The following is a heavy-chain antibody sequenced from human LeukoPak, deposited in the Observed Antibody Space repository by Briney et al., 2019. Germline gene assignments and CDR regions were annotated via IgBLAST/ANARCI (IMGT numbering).Heavy chain of an antibody. D-gene: IGHD6-6*01. V-gene: IGHV3-7*03. J-gene: IGHJ3*01. CDR2: INSDGSEG. CDR3: ARSSYSSSSSV. CDR1: GFTFSGFW. Sequence: GGSRRLSCAVSGFTFSGFWMSWSRQAPGKGLEWVASINSDGSEGYYADVVKGRFTISRDNAKNSLYLQINSLRAEDTAVYYCARSSYSSSSSVWGQGTMVTVSS.